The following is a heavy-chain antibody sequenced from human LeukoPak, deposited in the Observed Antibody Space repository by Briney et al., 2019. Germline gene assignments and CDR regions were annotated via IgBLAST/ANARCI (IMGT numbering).Heavy chain of an antibody. V-gene: IGHV1-8*01. J-gene: IGHJ3*02. D-gene: IGHD3-9*01. CDR3: ARGPDILTGYYPYDAFDI. Sequence: GASVKVSCKASGYTFTSFDINWVRQATGQGLEWMGWMNPNSGNTGYAQKFQGRVTMTRNTSISTAYMELSSLRSEDTAVYYCARGPDILTGYYPYDAFDIWGQGTMVTVSS. CDR2: MNPNSGNT. CDR1: GYTFTSFD.